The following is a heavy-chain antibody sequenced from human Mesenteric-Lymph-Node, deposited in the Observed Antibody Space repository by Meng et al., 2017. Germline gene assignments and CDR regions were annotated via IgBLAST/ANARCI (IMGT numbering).Heavy chain of an antibody. CDR3: AKGSGSYDGYNWFDS. D-gene: IGHD1-26*01. Sequence: GESLKISCAASGFTFSTYAIHWVRQAPGKGLEYVSGISSNGDSTHYANSVKGRFTISRDNSKNTLYLQMGSLRAEDMAVYYCAKGSGSYDGYNWFDSWGQGTRVTVAS. J-gene: IGHJ5*01. CDR1: GFTFSTYA. V-gene: IGHV3-64*01. CDR2: ISSNGDST.